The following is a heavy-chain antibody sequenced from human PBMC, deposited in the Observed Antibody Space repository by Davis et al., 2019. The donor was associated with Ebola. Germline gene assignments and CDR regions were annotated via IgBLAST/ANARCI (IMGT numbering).Heavy chain of an antibody. CDR3: AAEGGGLRFLEWSKFEA. Sequence: SVQVPCKASAFTLTSSAVQPVRQPLGQRLEWIGWIVVVSGNTNYAQKFQERVTITRDMSKSTAYMELGSLGSEDTAVYYCAAEGGGLRFLEWSKFEAWGQGTLVTVSS. V-gene: IGHV1-58*01. J-gene: IGHJ5*01. D-gene: IGHD3-3*01. CDR2: IVVVSGNT. CDR1: AFTLTSSA.